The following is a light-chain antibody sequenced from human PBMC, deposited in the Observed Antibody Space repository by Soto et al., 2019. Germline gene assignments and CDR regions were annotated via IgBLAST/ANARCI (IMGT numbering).Light chain of an antibody. Sequence: QAGLTQVPSLTLSPGGTVTLTCVSSTGAVTNGHYPYWFQQKPGQAPRTLIYDTTNRHSWTPARFSGSLLGGKAALTLSGAQPEDEAEYYCLLSYNGPYVFGTGAKVTVL. CDR3: LLSYNGPYV. V-gene: IGLV7-46*01. CDR1: TGAVTNGHY. J-gene: IGLJ1*01. CDR2: DTT.